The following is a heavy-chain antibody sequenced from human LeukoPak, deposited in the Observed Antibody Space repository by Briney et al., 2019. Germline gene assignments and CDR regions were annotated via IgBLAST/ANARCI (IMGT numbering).Heavy chain of an antibody. CDR2: ISGSGGST. D-gene: IGHD1-14*01. J-gene: IGHJ4*02. Sequence: GXXLRLSCAASGFTFSSYAMSWVRQAPGKGLEWVSAISGSGGSTYYADSVKGQFNISRDNSKNTLYLQMNSLRAEDTAVYYCAKDRGSIRNPFDYWGQGTLVTVSS. V-gene: IGHV3-23*01. CDR1: GFTFSSYA. CDR3: AKDRGSIRNPFDY.